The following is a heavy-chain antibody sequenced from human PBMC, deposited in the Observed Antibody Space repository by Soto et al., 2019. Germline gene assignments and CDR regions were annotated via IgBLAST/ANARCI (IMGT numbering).Heavy chain of an antibody. CDR1: GYTFTTYG. J-gene: IGHJ5*02. D-gene: IGHD3-22*01. CDR2: INTNSGHT. V-gene: IGHV1-18*01. Sequence: QIQLLQSGAEVKKPGPSVKVSCQASGYTFTTYGIIWVRQAPGQGLEWMGWINTNSGHTNYAQNLQDRATMTTDTSTNTAYMELMSMRSDDTAVYFCARGQVVNFDNWFDPWGQGTLVTVSS. CDR3: ARGQVVNFDNWFDP.